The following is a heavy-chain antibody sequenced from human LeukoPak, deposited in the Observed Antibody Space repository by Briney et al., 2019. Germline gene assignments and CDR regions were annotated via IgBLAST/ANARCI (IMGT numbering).Heavy chain of an antibody. V-gene: IGHV3-21*01. Sequence: GGSLRLSCAASGFTFSSYSMNWVRQSPGKGLEWVSSISGSSASIYYADSVKGRFTISRDNARNSLYLQINNLGAEDTAVYYCARALGYSSGWYFDYWGQGTLVTVSS. D-gene: IGHD6-19*01. J-gene: IGHJ4*02. CDR2: ISGSSASI. CDR1: GFTFSSYS. CDR3: ARALGYSSGWYFDY.